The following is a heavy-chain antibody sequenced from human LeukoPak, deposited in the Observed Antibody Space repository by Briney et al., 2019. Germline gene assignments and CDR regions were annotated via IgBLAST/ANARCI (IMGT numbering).Heavy chain of an antibody. V-gene: IGHV4-31*03. D-gene: IGHD3-16*02. CDR1: GGSISSGGYY. J-gene: IGHJ5*02. CDR2: IYYSGST. CDR3: ARVTSDYVWGSYRPPSRWFDP. Sequence: PSKTLSLTCTVSGGSISSGGYYWSWIRQHPGKGLEWIGYIYYSGSTYYNPSLKSRVTISVDTSKNQFSLKLSSVTAADTAVYYCARVTSDYVWGSYRPPSRWFDPWGQGTLVTVSS.